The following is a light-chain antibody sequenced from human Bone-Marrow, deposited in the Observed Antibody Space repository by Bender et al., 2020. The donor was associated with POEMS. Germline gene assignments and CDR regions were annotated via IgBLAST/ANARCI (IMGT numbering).Light chain of an antibody. V-gene: IGLV1-44*01. CDR3: AAWEDSLNGWV. Sequence: QSVLAQPPSASGTPGQRVTISCSGSSSNIGTNPVNWYQPLPGTAPKPLIYINNQRPSGVPDRFSGSKSGTSASLAISGLQSEDEANYYCAAWEDSLNGWVFGGGTKLTVL. J-gene: IGLJ3*02. CDR1: SSNIGTNP. CDR2: INN.